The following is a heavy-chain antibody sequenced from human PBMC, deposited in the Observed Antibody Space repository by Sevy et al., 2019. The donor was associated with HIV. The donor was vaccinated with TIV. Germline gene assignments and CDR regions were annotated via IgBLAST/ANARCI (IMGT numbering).Heavy chain of an antibody. D-gene: IGHD3-10*01. Sequence: SETLSLTCTVSGFSFSSDYYWGWIRQPPGKGLEWIGSIYDGGSTYYNPSLKSRVTISIDTSKNQFSLKLSSVTAADTAVYYCARDYYGSGSYYEFVYWGQGTLVTVSS. J-gene: IGHJ4*02. V-gene: IGHV4-38-2*02. CDR2: IYDGGST. CDR3: ARDYYGSGSYYEFVY. CDR1: GFSFSSDYY.